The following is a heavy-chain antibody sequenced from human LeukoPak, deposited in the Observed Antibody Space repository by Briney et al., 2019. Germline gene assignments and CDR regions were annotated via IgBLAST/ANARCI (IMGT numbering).Heavy chain of an antibody. D-gene: IGHD6-13*01. CDR2: IYHSGST. CDR3: ARVTAAAGTRYFDL. J-gene: IGHJ2*01. CDR1: GGSISSGGYY. Sequence: TSQTLSLTCTVSGGSISSGGYYWSWIRQPPGKGLEWIGYIYHSGSTYYNPSLKSRVTISVDTSKNQFSLKLSSVTAADTVMYYCARVTAAAGTRYFDLWGRGTLVSVSS. V-gene: IGHV4-30-2*01.